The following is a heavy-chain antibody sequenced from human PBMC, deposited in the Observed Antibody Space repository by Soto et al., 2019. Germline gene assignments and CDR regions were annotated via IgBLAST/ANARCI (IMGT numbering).Heavy chain of an antibody. CDR1: GGSISSGDYY. Sequence: SETLSLTCTVSGGSISSGDYYWSWIRQPPGKGLEWIGYIYYSGSTYYNPSLKSRVTISVGTSKNQFSLKLSSVTAADTAVYYCASNRYGYTFYDYWGQGTLVTVSS. CDR2: IYYSGST. J-gene: IGHJ4*02. D-gene: IGHD5-18*01. CDR3: ASNRYGYTFYDY. V-gene: IGHV4-30-4*01.